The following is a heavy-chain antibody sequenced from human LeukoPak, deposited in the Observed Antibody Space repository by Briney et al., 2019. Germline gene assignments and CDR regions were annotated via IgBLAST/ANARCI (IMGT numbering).Heavy chain of an antibody. D-gene: IGHD6-13*01. CDR3: AHRLTVYNSNWYHGYFDY. V-gene: IGHV2-5*01. CDR1: EFSRSTNGVG. CDR2: IDCYDDK. Sequence: SGPTLVKPTPTLTLTCNFSEFSRSTNGVGVGWIRQPSSEAMEWLILIDCYDDKRYNISMDSTLTVTKDVSKNQVVLTFTNMDPVDTATYYCAHRLTVYNSNWYHGYFDYWGQGTLVTVSS. J-gene: IGHJ4*02.